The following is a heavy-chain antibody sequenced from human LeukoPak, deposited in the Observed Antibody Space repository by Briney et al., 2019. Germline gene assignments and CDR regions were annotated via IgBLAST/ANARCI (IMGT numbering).Heavy chain of an antibody. CDR3: APFYYYDSSGYYYRDAFDI. V-gene: IGHV3-48*03. CDR1: GFTFSSYE. CDR2: ISSSGSTI. Sequence: PGGSLRLSCAASGFTFSSYEMNWVRQAPGKGLEWVSYISSSGSTIYYADSVKGRFTISGDNAKNSLYLQMNSLRAEDTAVYYCAPFYYYDSSGYYYRDAFDIWGQGTMVTVSS. D-gene: IGHD3-22*01. J-gene: IGHJ3*02.